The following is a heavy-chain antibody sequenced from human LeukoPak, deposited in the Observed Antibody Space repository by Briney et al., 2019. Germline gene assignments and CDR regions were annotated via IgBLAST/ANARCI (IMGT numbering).Heavy chain of an antibody. V-gene: IGHV3-23*01. D-gene: IGHD3-22*01. CDR3: AKDGYFHDSSGYSYFDY. Sequence: GGSLRLSCAASGFTFSSYAMSWVRQAPGKGLEWVSAISGSGGSTYYADSVKGRFTISRDNAKNTLFLQMRSLRAEDTALYYCAKDGYFHDSSGYSYFDYWGQGILASVSS. J-gene: IGHJ4*02. CDR2: ISGSGGST. CDR1: GFTFSSYA.